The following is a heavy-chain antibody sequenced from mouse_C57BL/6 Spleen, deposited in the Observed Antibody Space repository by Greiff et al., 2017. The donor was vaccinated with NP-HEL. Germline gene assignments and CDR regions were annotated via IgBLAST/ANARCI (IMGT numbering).Heavy chain of an antibody. CDR2: IYPGSGNT. J-gene: IGHJ4*01. CDR3: AREGYGYDLDY. Sequence: VKLMESGAELVRPGASVKLSCKASGYTFTDYYINWVKQRPGQGLEWIARIYPGSGNTYYNEKFKGKATLTAEKSSSTAYMQLSSLTSEDSAVYFCAREGYGYDLDYWGQGTSVTVSS. D-gene: IGHD2-2*01. CDR1: GYTFTDYY. V-gene: IGHV1-76*01.